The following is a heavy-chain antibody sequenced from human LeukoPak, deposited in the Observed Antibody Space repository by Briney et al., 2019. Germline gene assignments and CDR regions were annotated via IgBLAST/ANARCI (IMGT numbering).Heavy chain of an antibody. J-gene: IGHJ4*01. V-gene: IGHV1-46*01. D-gene: IGHD1/OR15-1a*01. CDR1: GYPFSNYY. CDR3: MRAEQDQHFDY. Sequence: ASVKVSCKASGYPFSNYYLHWVRQAPGQGLEWMGIINPDSGAANYTQNFQDRVTMTRDTSTSTLYLEILSLRSEDTAMYYCMRAEQDQHFDYWGQGTLVTVSS. CDR2: INPDSGAA.